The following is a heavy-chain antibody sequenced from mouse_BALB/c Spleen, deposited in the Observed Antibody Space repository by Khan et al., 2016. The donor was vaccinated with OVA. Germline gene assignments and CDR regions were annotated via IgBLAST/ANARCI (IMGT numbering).Heavy chain of an antibody. D-gene: IGHD1-1*01. V-gene: IGHV1-4*01. J-gene: IGHJ4*01. CDR1: GYTFTSYS. CDR3: AMDFQYYGSRGALDY. CDR2: INPSNAYT. Sequence: QVQLKESGAELARPGASVKMSCKAAGYTFTSYSMHWIKQRPGQGLEWIGNINPSNAYTNYNQKFKDKATLTADKSSSTAYMQLSSLTSEDSAVYYCAMDFQYYGSRGALDYWGQGTSVTVSS.